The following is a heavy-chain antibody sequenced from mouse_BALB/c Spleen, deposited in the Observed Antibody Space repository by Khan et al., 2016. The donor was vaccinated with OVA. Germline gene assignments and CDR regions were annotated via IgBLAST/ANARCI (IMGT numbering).Heavy chain of an antibody. CDR1: GYTFTNYI. D-gene: IGHD1-1*01. V-gene: IGHV1S136*01. Sequence: VQLQQSGPELVKPGASVKMSCKASGYTFTNYIIHWVKQKPGQGLEWIAYIHPYNDGSKYNEKFKGKATLTSDKSSSTAYMELSGLTSEDAAVYYCARDYGSSFWFAYWGQGTLVTVSA. CDR3: ARDYGSSFWFAY. J-gene: IGHJ3*01. CDR2: IHPYNDGS.